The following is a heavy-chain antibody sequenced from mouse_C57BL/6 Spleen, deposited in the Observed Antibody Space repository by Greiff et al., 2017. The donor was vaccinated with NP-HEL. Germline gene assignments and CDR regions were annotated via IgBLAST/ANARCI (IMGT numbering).Heavy chain of an antibody. D-gene: IGHD2-4*01. V-gene: IGHV1-20*01. CDR1: GYSFTGYF. Sequence: VQLQQSGPELVKPGDSVKISCKASGYSFTGYFMNWVMQSHGKSLEWIGRINPYNGDTFYTQKFKGKATLTVDTSSSTAHMELRSLTSEDSAVYYCARRGGLRRDYYAMDDWGQGTSVTVSS. J-gene: IGHJ4*01. CDR3: ARRGGLRRDYYAMDD. CDR2: INPYNGDT.